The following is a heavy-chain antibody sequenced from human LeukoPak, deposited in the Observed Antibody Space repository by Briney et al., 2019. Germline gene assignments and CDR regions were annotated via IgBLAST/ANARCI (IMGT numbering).Heavy chain of an antibody. CDR2: ISSSSSYI. Sequence: PGGSLRLSCAASGFTFSSYSMNWVRQAPGKGLEWVSSISSSSSYIYYADSVKGRFTISRDNSKNTLYLQMNSLRAEDTAVYYCAKSEGNYDKFILWFDPWGQGTLVTVSS. J-gene: IGHJ5*02. CDR3: AKSEGNYDKFILWFDP. D-gene: IGHD3-22*01. CDR1: GFTFSSYS. V-gene: IGHV3-21*01.